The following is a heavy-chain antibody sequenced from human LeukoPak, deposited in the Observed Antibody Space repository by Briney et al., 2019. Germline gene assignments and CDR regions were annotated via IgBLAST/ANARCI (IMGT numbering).Heavy chain of an antibody. D-gene: IGHD3-16*01. V-gene: IGHV3-21*01. CDR3: ARVYPGGANYFDY. Sequence: GRSLRLSCAASGFTFSSYSMNWVRQAPGKGLEWVSSISSSSSYIYYADSVKGRFTISRDNAKNSLYLQMNSLRAEDAAVYYCARVYPGGANYFDYWGQGTLVTVSS. CDR1: GFTFSSYS. CDR2: ISSSSSYI. J-gene: IGHJ4*02.